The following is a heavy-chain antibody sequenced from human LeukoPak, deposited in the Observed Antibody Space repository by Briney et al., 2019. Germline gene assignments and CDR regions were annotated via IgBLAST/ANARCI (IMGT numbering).Heavy chain of an antibody. V-gene: IGHV4-59*08. J-gene: IGHJ4*02. CDR3: ARSSIAARGSRRYFDY. CDR2: IYYSGST. Sequence: AETLPLTCTVSGGSISSYYWSWLQQPPGKGLEWIGYIYYSGSTNYNPSLKSRVTISVDTPKHQFSLKLHSVAAGDPAVLYWARSSIAARGSRRYFDYWGQGTLVSVSS. D-gene: IGHD6-6*01. CDR1: GGSISSYY.